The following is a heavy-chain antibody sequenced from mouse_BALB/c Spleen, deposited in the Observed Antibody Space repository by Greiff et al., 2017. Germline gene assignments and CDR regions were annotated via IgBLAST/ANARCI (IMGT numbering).Heavy chain of an antibody. Sequence: EVQLQESGAELVKPGASVKLSCTASGFNIKDTYMHWVKQRPEQGLEWIGRIDPANGNTKYDPKFQGKATITADTSSNTAYLQLSSLTSEDTAVYYCARTWDVRAWFAYWGQGTLVTVSA. J-gene: IGHJ3*01. CDR1: GFNIKDTY. CDR2: IDPANGNT. V-gene: IGHV14-3*02. D-gene: IGHD4-1*01. CDR3: ARTWDVRAWFAY.